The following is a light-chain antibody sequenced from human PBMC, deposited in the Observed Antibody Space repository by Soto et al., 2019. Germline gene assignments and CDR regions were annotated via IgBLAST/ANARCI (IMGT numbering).Light chain of an antibody. J-gene: IGLJ1*01. CDR1: SSNIGSKD. CDR2: SNN. V-gene: IGLV1-44*01. Sequence: QSVLTQSPSASGTPGQRVTISCSGSSSNIGSKDVNWYQQLPETAPKVLMYSNNQRPSGVPDRFFGSKSGTSASLAISGLQSEDEADYYCAAWDDSLNGYVFGTGTKLTVL. CDR3: AAWDDSLNGYV.